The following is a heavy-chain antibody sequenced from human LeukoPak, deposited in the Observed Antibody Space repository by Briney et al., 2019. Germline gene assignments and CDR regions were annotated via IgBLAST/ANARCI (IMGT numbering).Heavy chain of an antibody. CDR3: ARGTPFDY. D-gene: IGHD1-1*01. CDR2: IYYSGST. CDR1: GGSISSGGHY. J-gene: IGHJ4*02. V-gene: IGHV4-31*03. Sequence: SETLSPTCTVSGGSISSGGHYWSWIRQHPGKGLEWIGYIYYSGSTYYNPSLKSRLTISVDTSKNQFSLKVSSVTAADTAVYYYARGTPFDYWGQGTLVTVSS.